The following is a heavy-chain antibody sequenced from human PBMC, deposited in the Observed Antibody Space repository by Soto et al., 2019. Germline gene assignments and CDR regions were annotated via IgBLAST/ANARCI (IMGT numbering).Heavy chain of an antibody. V-gene: IGHV5-10-1*01. D-gene: IGHD3-3*01. CDR3: ARHEGGYYTATYYYYGMDV. CDR2: IDPSDSYT. CDR1: GYSFTSYW. Sequence: PGESLKISCKGSGYSFTSYWISWVRQMPGKGLEWMGRIDPSDSYTNYSPSFQGHVTISADKSISTAYLQWSSLKASDTAMYYCARHEGGYYTATYYYYGMDVWGQGTTVTVSS. J-gene: IGHJ6*02.